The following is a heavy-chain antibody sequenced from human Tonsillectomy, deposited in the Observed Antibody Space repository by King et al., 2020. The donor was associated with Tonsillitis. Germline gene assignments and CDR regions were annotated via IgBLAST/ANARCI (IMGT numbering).Heavy chain of an antibody. J-gene: IGHJ5*02. CDR2: IIHSGST. V-gene: IGHV4-34*01. CDR3: ARGAKGAAAGTPWFDP. D-gene: IGHD6-13*01. Sequence: VQLQQWGAGLLKPSETLSLSCAVYGGSFSDYYWSWIRQPPGKGLEWIWEIIHSGSTIYNPSLKSRVTISVDTSKNQFSLNLNSVTAADTAVYYCARGAKGAAAGTPWFDPWGQGTLVTVSS. CDR1: GGSFSDYY.